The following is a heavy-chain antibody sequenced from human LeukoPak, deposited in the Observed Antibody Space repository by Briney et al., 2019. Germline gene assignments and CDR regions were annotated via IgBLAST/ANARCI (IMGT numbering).Heavy chain of an antibody. V-gene: IGHV4-34*01. CDR2: INHSGST. J-gene: IGHJ4*02. D-gene: IGHD3-3*01. CDR3: ALSYYDFWSGYYGLDY. Sequence: SETLSPTCAVYGGSFSGYYWSWIRQPPGKGLEWIGEINHSGSTNYNPSLKSRVTISVDTSKNQFSLKLSSVTAADTAVYYCALSYYDFWSGYYGLDYWGQGTLVTVSS. CDR1: GGSFSGYY.